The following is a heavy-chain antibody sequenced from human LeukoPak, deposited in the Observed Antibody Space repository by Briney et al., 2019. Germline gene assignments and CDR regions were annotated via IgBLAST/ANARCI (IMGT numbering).Heavy chain of an antibody. D-gene: IGHD4-17*01. Sequence: GGSLRLSCAASGFTFSSYAMSWVRQAPGKGLEWVSAISGSGGSTYYADSVKGRFTISRDNSKNTLYLQMNSLRAEDTAVYYCAKGVYGDYWGYYFDYWGQGTLVTVSS. J-gene: IGHJ4*02. CDR1: GFTFSSYA. CDR2: ISGSGGST. CDR3: AKGVYGDYWGYYFDY. V-gene: IGHV3-23*01.